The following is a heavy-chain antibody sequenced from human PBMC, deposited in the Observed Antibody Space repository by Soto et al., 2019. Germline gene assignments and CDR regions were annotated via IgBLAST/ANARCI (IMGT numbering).Heavy chain of an antibody. CDR3: ARDLLVDSSSWYDY. V-gene: IGHV4-61*01. J-gene: IGHJ4*02. CDR1: GGSVSSGSYY. Sequence: SETLSLTCTVSGGSVSSGSYYWSWIRQPPGKGLEWIGYIYYSGSTNYNPSLKSRVTISVDTSKNQFSLKLSSVTAADTAVYYCARDLLVDSSSWYDYWGQGTLVTAPQ. D-gene: IGHD6-13*01. CDR2: IYYSGST.